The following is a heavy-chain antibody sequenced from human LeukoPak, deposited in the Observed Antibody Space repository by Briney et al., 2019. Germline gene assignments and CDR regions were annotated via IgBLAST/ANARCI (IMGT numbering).Heavy chain of an antibody. CDR2: INSDGSST. V-gene: IGHV3-74*01. CDR1: GFTFSSYW. J-gene: IGHJ5*02. Sequence: GGSLRLSCAASGFTFSSYWMHWVRQAPGKGLVWVSRINSDGSSTSYADSVKGRFTISRDNAKNTLYLQMNSLRVEDTAVYYCASCSSSYWFDPWGQGTLVTVSS. CDR3: ASCSSSYWFDP. D-gene: IGHD6-6*01.